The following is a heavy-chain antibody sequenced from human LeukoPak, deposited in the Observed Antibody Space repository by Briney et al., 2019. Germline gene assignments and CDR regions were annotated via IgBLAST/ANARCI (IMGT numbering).Heavy chain of an antibody. D-gene: IGHD3-3*01. V-gene: IGHV4-38-2*02. CDR3: ARDLGLTISDNWFDP. CDR2: IFHTGSS. J-gene: IGHJ5*02. CDR1: DYSISSGYF. Sequence: SATLSLTCTVSDYSISSGYFWTWIRQPPGKGLEWIGSIFHTGSSYYNPSLKSPVAISVDTSKNQFSLELSSVTAAGTAVYYCARDLGLTISDNWFDPWGQGTLVTVSS.